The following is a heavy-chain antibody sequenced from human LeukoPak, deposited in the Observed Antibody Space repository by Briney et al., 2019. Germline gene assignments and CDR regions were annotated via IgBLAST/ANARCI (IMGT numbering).Heavy chain of an antibody. CDR2: IYDGGAT. D-gene: IGHD3-10*01. J-gene: IGHJ3*01. CDR3: AKSPAGDAFDV. Sequence: PSETLSLTCSVAGASLNYHNYYWGWIRQSPGQGLEWIASIYDGGATYYNPSLKRRVDIFVDTSKNQFSLSLRSVTAADTAVYYCAKSPAGDAFDVWGQGTMVTVSS. V-gene: IGHV4-39*01. CDR1: GASLNYHNYY.